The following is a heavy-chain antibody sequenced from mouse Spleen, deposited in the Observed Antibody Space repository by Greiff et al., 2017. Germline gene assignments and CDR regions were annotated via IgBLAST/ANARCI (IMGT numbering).Heavy chain of an antibody. CDR2: ISSGGGNT. J-gene: IGHJ2*01. Sequence: EVHLVESGGGLVKLGGSLKLSCAASGFTFSSYAMSWVRQTPEKRLEWVATISSGGGNTYYPDSVKGRFTISRDNAKNTLYLQMSSLKSEDTAMYYCARLLSDYFDYWGQGTTLTVSS. CDR3: ARLLSDYFDY. V-gene: IGHV5-9-3*01. CDR1: GFTFSSYA. D-gene: IGHD6-5*01.